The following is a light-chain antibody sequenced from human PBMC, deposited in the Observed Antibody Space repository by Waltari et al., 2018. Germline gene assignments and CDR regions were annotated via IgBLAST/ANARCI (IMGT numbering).Light chain of an antibody. CDR1: HSNIGSNY. V-gene: IGLV1-47*01. J-gene: IGLJ1*01. Sequence: QSVLTQPPSASGTPGQRVTISCSGSHSNIGSNYVYWYQQLPGTAPKLLIYKDSQRPSGVPDRFSGSKSGTSASLAISGLRSEDEAYYYCAAWDDSLSGPIFATGTKVTV. CDR3: AAWDDSLSGPI. CDR2: KDS.